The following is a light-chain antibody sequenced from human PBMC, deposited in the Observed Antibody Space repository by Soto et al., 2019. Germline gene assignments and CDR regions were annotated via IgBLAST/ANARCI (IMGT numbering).Light chain of an antibody. V-gene: IGKV3-11*01. CDR3: QQRWT. Sequence: EIVVTQSPVTLSVSPGERATLSCRASQSVRSNLAWYQQKPGQAPRLLIYDASNRDTGIPARFSGSGSGTDFTLTISSLEPEDFAVYYCQQRWTFGQGTKVDI. CDR2: DAS. J-gene: IGKJ1*01. CDR1: QSVRSN.